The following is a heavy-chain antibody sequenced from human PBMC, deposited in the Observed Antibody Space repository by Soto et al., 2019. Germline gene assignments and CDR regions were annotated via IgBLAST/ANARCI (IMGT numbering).Heavy chain of an antibody. CDR1: GFTFSSYS. D-gene: IGHD3-22*01. CDR2: ISSSSSYI. V-gene: IGHV3-21*01. J-gene: IGHJ6*02. CDR3: ARGDLITMIVVVITTSPGRYGMDV. Sequence: GGSLRLSCAASGFTFSSYSMNWVRQAPGKGLEWVSSISSSSSYIYYADSVKGRFTISRDNAKNSLYLQMNSLRAEDTAVYYCARGDLITMIVVVITTSPGRYGMDVWGQGTTVTVSS.